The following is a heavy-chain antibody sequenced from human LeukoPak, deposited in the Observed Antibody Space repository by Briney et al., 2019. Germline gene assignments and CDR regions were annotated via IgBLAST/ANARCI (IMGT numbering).Heavy chain of an antibody. CDR3: ARVRLADERAWAY. D-gene: IGHD3-3*02. CDR1: GYTFSDFY. Sequence: ASVKVSCKASGYTFSDFYIHWVRQAPGQGLEYVGWITPKSGDTYSPQRFQGRVTMTRDASISTAYMQLSSLRSDDTAVYFCARVRLADERAWAYWGQGTLVTVSS. CDR2: ITPKSGDT. J-gene: IGHJ4*02. V-gene: IGHV1-2*02.